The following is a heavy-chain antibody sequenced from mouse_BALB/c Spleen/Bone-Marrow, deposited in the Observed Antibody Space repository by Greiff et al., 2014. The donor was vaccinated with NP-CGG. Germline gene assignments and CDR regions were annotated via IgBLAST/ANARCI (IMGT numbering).Heavy chain of an antibody. V-gene: IGHV5-17*02. D-gene: IGHD2-4*01. Sequence: EVQVVESGGGLVQPGGSRKLSCAASGFTFSSFGMHWIRQAPEKGLEWVAYISSGSNTIYYEDTVKGRFTISRDNPKNTLFLQMTSLRSEDTAMYYCARRGTMIPAGPFAYWGQGTLVTVSA. CDR3: ARRGTMIPAGPFAY. CDR2: ISSGSNTI. CDR1: GFTFSSFG. J-gene: IGHJ3*01.